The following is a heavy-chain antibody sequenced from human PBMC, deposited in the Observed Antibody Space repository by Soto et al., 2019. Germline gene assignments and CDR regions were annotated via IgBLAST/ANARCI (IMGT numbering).Heavy chain of an antibody. Sequence: VGSLRLSCAASGFTFSSYAMSWVRQAPGKGLEWVSAISGSGGSTYYADSVKGRFTISRDNSKNTLYLQMNSLRAEDTAVYYFAKGERVLLRFLEWLWPFDYWGQGTLVTVSS. D-gene: IGHD3-3*01. V-gene: IGHV3-23*01. CDR2: ISGSGGST. CDR3: AKGERVLLRFLEWLWPFDY. J-gene: IGHJ4*02. CDR1: GFTFSSYA.